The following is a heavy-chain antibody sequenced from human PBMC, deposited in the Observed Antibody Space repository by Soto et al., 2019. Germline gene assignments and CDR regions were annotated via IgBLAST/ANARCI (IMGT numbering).Heavy chain of an antibody. J-gene: IGHJ4*02. Sequence: KTSETLSLTCTVSGGSISSYYWSWIRQPAGKGLEWIGRIYTSGSTNYNPSLKSRVTMSVDTSKNQFSLKLSSVTAADTAVYYCARACSSNSCYDVFDYWGQRTLVTVSS. CDR1: GGSISSYY. CDR2: IYTSGST. D-gene: IGHD2-2*01. V-gene: IGHV4-4*07. CDR3: ARACSSNSCYDVFDY.